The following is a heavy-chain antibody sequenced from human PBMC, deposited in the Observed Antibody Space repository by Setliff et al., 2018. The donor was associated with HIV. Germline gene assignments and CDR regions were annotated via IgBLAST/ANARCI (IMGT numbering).Heavy chain of an antibody. Sequence: GASVKVSCKASGYTFTSYALNWVRQAPGQGLEWMGWINTNTGNPTYAQGFTGRFVFSLDTSVTTAYLQISSLKADDTAVYYCARESPVIVVASTTFDYWGQGTLVIVSS. J-gene: IGHJ4*02. CDR1: GYTFTSYA. CDR2: INTNTGNP. CDR3: ARESPVIVVASTTFDY. D-gene: IGHD3-22*01. V-gene: IGHV7-4-1*02.